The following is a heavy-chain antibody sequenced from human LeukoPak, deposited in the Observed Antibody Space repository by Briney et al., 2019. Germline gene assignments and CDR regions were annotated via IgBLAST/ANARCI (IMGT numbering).Heavy chain of an antibody. Sequence: PGGSLRLSCAASGLTVGTNYVSWVRQAPGKGLEWVSVIFSVGSTYYADSVKGRFTISRDNSKNTVYLQMNSLRVEDTAVYYCARDRWGAWWDYWGQGTLVTVSS. V-gene: IGHV3-66*01. CDR3: ARDRWGAWWDY. D-gene: IGHD2-8*02. J-gene: IGHJ4*02. CDR2: IFSVGST. CDR1: GLTVGTNY.